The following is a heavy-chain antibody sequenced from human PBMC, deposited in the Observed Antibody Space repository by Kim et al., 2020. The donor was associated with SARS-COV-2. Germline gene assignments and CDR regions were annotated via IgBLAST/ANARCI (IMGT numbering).Heavy chain of an antibody. J-gene: IGHJ4*02. D-gene: IGHD3-10*01. V-gene: IGHV3-7*03. Sequence: DSVKGRFTISRDNAKNSLFLQMNSLRAEDTAVYYCAKASYSSGRAPLFDYWGQGTLVTVSS. CDR3: AKASYSSGRAPLFDY.